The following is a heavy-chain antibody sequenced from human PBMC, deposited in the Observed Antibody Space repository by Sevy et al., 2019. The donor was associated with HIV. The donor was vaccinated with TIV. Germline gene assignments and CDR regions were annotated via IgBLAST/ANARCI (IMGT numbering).Heavy chain of an antibody. D-gene: IGHD3-3*01. CDR1: GGSISSYY. CDR3: ARGVVIRSYYYYGMDV. J-gene: IGHJ6*02. V-gene: IGHV4-59*01. CDR2: IYYSGST. Sequence: SETLSLTCTVSGGSISSYYWSWIRQPPGKGLEWIGYIYYSGSTNYNPSLKNRVTISVDTSKNQFSLKLSSVTAADTAVYYCARGVVIRSYYYYGMDVWGQGTTVTVSS.